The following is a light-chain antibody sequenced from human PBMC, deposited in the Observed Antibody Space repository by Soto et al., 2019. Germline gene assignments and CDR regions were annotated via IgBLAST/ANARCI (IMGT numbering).Light chain of an antibody. Sequence: EIVMTQSPATLSVSPGGRATLSCRASQSVSSNSAWYQQKPGQAPRLLISGASSRATGIPARFSGSGFGTEFTLTISSLQSEDFAVYYCQHYNDWVKTFGQGTKLEIE. CDR3: QHYNDWVKT. J-gene: IGKJ2*01. V-gene: IGKV3-15*01. CDR1: QSVSSN. CDR2: GAS.